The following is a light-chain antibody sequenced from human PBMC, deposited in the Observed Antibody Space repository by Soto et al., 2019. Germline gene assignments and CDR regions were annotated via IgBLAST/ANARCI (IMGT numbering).Light chain of an antibody. CDR1: QSVSSY. J-gene: IGKJ4*01. CDR2: DAS. Sequence: EIVLTQSPATLSLSPGERATLSCRASQSVSSYLAWYQQKPGQAPRLLIYDASNRATGIPARFSGSGSVTDFTLTISSLEPEDWAVYYCQQRSNWPPLTFGGGTKVEIK. CDR3: QQRSNWPPLT. V-gene: IGKV3-11*01.